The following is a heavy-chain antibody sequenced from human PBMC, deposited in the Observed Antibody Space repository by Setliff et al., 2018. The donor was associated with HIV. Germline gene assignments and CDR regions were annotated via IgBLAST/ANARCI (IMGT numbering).Heavy chain of an antibody. CDR3: AEGLDYLVSSGYSYFRL. D-gene: IGHD3-22*01. CDR2: ISGRGGST. V-gene: IGHV3-23*01. Sequence: GGLRLSCAASGFTFSSYASGWVRQAPGKGLEWVSAISGRGGSTYYADSVKGRFTISRDNSKNALYLEMNNRRAEDTAIYYCAEGLDYLVSSGYSYFRLWGQGTQVTVSS. CDR1: GFTFSSYA. J-gene: IGHJ4*02.